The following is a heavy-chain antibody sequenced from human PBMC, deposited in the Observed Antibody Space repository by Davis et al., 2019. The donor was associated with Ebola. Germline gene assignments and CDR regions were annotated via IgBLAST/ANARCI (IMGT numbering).Heavy chain of an antibody. CDR2: ISGSGGST. J-gene: IGHJ4*02. V-gene: IGHV3-23*01. CDR3: ARSSGYGLY. D-gene: IGHD5-12*01. Sequence: GESLKIPCAASGFTFSSYAMSWVRQAPGKGLEWVSAISGSGGSTYYADSVKGRFTISRDNAKNSLYLQMNSLRDEDTAVYYCARSSGYGLYWGQGTLVTVSS. CDR1: GFTFSSYA.